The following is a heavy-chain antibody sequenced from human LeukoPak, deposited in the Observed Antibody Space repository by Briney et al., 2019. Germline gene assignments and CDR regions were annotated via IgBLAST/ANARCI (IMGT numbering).Heavy chain of an antibody. V-gene: IGHV3-23*01. J-gene: IGHJ4*02. CDR3: AKSTSSGWYYFDY. CDR1: GFTFSSYG. Sequence: GGSLRPSCAVSGFTFSSYGMSWVRQAPGKGLEWVSAISGSGGSTYYADSVKGRFTISRDNSKNTLYLQMNSLRAEDTAVYYCAKSTSSGWYYFDYWGQGTLVTVSS. CDR2: ISGSGGST. D-gene: IGHD6-19*01.